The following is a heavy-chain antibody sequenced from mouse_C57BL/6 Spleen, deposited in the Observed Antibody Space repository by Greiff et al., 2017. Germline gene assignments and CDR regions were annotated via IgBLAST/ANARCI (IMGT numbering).Heavy chain of an antibody. V-gene: IGHV5-17*01. Sequence: DVMLVESGGGLVKPGGSLKLSCAASGFTFSDYGMHWVRQAPEKGLEWVAYISSGSSTIYYADTVKGRFTISRDNAKNTLFLQMTGLRSEDTAMYYCARGNWDGYFDYWGQGTTLTVSS. CDR1: GFTFSDYG. CDR3: ARGNWDGYFDY. D-gene: IGHD4-1*01. CDR2: ISSGSSTI. J-gene: IGHJ2*01.